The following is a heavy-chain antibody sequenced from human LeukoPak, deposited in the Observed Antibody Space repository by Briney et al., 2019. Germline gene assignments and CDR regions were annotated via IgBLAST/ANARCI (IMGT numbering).Heavy chain of an antibody. Sequence: PGGSLRLSCIASGFTFSSSAMSWVRQAPGKGLEWVSSIIGSAGSTFYADSVKGRFTISRDNPKNTVHLQMNSLRAEDTAIYYCAKVNGNYYVDYWGQGTLVTVSS. CDR1: GFTFSSSA. CDR3: AKVNGNYYVDY. J-gene: IGHJ4*02. V-gene: IGHV3-23*01. D-gene: IGHD1-7*01. CDR2: IIGSAGST.